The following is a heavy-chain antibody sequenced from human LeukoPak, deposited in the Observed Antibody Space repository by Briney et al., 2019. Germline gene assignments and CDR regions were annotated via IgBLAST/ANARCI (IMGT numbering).Heavy chain of an antibody. CDR3: AWHYPDY. CDR2: IKTRGDGGTI. J-gene: IGHJ4*02. CDR1: GFTFSNAY. V-gene: IGHV3-15*01. Sequence: GGSLRLSCTASGFTFSNAYMSWVRQAPGRGLEWVGRIKTRGDGGTIDYAAPVKGRFTISRDDSKDTLYLQMNSLKSEDTAVYYCAWHYPDYWGRGTLVTVSS. D-gene: IGHD3-10*01.